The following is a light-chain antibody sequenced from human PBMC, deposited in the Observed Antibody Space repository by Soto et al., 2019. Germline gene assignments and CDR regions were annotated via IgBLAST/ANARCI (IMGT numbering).Light chain of an antibody. CDR2: YVS. CDR3: CSYAGSARYV. J-gene: IGLJ1*01. CDR1: SSDVGGYNY. V-gene: IGLV2-11*01. Sequence: QSALTQPRSVSGSPGQSVTISCTGTSSDVGGYNYVSRYQQQPGKAPKVMIYYVSERPSGVPDRFSGSKSGNTASLSISGFQSDYEADDDCCSYAGSARYVFGTGAKVTVL.